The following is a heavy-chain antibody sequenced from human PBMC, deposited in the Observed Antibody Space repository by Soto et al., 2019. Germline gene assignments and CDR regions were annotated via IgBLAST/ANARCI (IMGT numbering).Heavy chain of an antibody. D-gene: IGHD6-6*01. Sequence: GGSLRLSCTASGFIFSNFGMHWVRQAPGKGLEWAAGVWYDGSNGVSAESVKGRFTISRDNSKNTLYLQMTSLRAEDTAVYYCARDPRTARASAMDVWGQGTTVTVSS. V-gene: IGHV3-33*01. CDR1: GFIFSNFG. J-gene: IGHJ6*02. CDR2: VWYDGSNG. CDR3: ARDPRTARASAMDV.